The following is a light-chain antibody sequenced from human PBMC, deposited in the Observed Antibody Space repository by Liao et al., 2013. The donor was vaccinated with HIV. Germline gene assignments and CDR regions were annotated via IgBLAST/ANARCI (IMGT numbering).Light chain of an antibody. CDR1: KLGDKY. CDR2: QDS. V-gene: IGLV3-1*01. Sequence: SYELTQPPSVSVSPGQTASITCSGDKLGDKYASWYQQKPGQSPVLVIYQDSERPSGIPERFSGSNSGNTATLTISGTQPMDEADYYCLAWDSSTVVFGGGTKLTVL. CDR3: LAWDSSTVV. J-gene: IGLJ2*01.